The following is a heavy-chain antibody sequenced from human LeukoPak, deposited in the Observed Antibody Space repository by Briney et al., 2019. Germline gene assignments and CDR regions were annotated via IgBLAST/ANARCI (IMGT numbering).Heavy chain of an antibody. CDR1: GYTFTNYA. Sequence: ASVKVSCKASGYTFTNYAMHWVRQAPGQRLEWMGWINAGNGNTKYSQMFQGRVTITRDTSASTAYMELSSLRSEDTAVYYCARVRVLRFLEWPLSNWFDPWGQGTLVTVSS. CDR2: INAGNGNT. J-gene: IGHJ5*02. V-gene: IGHV1-3*01. CDR3: ARVRVLRFLEWPLSNWFDP. D-gene: IGHD3-3*01.